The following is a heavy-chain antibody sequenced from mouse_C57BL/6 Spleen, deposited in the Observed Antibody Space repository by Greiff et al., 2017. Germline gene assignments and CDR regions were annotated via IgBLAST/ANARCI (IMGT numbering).Heavy chain of an antibody. Sequence: QVQLKQPGAELVKPGASVKLSCKASGYTFTSYWMHWVKQRPGQGLEWIGMIHPNSGSTNYNEKFKSKATLTVDKSSSTAYMQLSSLTSEDSAVYYCARRYDGYYWYFDVWGTGTTVTVSS. J-gene: IGHJ1*03. CDR2: IHPNSGST. V-gene: IGHV1-64*01. CDR3: ARRYDGYYWYFDV. CDR1: GYTFTSYW. D-gene: IGHD2-3*01.